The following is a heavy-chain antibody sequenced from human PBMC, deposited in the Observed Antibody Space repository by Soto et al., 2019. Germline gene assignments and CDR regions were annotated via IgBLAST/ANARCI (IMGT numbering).Heavy chain of an antibody. CDR2: ISAYNVNT. J-gene: IGHJ5*02. D-gene: IGHD5-12*01. CDR3: AREVIRYSGYANWFDP. CDR1: GYTFTSYG. Sequence: QVQLVQSGAEVKKPGASVKVSCKASGYTFTSYGISWVRQAPGQGLEWMGWISAYNVNTNYAQKLQGRVTMATDTPTSTAYMELRSLRSDDTAVYYCAREVIRYSGYANWFDPWGQGTLVTVSS. V-gene: IGHV1-18*01.